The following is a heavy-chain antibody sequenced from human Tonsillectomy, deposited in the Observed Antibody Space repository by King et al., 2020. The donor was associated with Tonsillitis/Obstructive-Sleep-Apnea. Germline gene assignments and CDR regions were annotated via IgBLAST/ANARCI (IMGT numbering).Heavy chain of an antibody. V-gene: IGHV3-30*03. J-gene: IGHJ6*02. CDR2: ISYDGNNK. CDR1: GFTFSSYG. D-gene: IGHD2-2*01. CDR3: ARDVLGYCSSTSCSFVGMDV. Sequence: VQLVESGGGVVQPGRSLRLSCAASGFTFSSYGMHWVRQAPGKGLEWVAVISYDGNNKYYADSVKGRFNISRDNSKNTLYLQMNSLRAEDTAVYYCARDVLGYCSSTSCSFVGMDVWGQGTTVTVSS.